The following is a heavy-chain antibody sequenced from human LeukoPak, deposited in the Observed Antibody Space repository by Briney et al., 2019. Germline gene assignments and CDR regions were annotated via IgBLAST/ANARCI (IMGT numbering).Heavy chain of an antibody. Sequence: GGSLRLSCAASGLTFDDYGMSWVRQAPGKGLEWVSAINWNGGSTGYADSVKGRFTISRDNAKNSLYLQMNSLRAEDTALYYCARGTTLAAAGTPFDYWGQGTLVTVSS. CDR2: INWNGGST. CDR3: ARGTTLAAAGTPFDY. J-gene: IGHJ4*02. CDR1: GLTFDDYG. V-gene: IGHV3-20*04. D-gene: IGHD6-13*01.